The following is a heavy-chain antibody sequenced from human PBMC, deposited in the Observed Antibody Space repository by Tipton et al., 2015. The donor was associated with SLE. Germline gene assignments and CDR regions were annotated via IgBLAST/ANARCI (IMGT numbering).Heavy chain of an antibody. CDR1: GFFFGNYA. CDR3: AKRVGSISSMYDAFDV. D-gene: IGHD6-6*01. CDR2: INWNSGSI. J-gene: IGHJ3*01. V-gene: IGHV3-9*01. Sequence: RSLRLSCAASGFFFGNYAMHWVRQAPGKGLEWVSGINWNSGSIGYADSVKGRFTVSRDNAKNSLYLQMNSLRPEDTALYYCAKRVGSISSMYDAFDVWGQGTMVTVSS.